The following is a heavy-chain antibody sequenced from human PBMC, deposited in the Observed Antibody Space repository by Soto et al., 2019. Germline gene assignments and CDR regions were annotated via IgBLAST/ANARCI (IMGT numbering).Heavy chain of an antibody. D-gene: IGHD2-8*01. CDR2: IYYSGGT. CDR3: ARATLGYCTNGVCFDP. J-gene: IGHJ5*02. V-gene: IGHV4-59*12. Sequence: SETLSLTCTVSCGSNSSYYWSWIRQPAGKGLEWIGYIYYSGGTNYNPSLKSRVTISVDTSKNQFSLKLSSVTAADTAVYYCARATLGYCTNGVCFDPWGQGTLVTVSS. CDR1: CGSNSSYY.